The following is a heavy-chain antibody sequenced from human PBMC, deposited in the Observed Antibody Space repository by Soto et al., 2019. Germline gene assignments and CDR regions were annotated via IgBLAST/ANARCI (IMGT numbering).Heavy chain of an antibody. CDR2: FDPEAGET. Sequence: QVQLVQSGAEVKKPGASVKVSCKVSGYTLTELSMHWVRQAPGKGLEWMGGFDPEAGETIYAQKFQGRVTMTEDTSTDTAYMELSSLRSEDTAVYYCATERSSVFYDILTGYYERNFDYWGQGTLVTVSS. CDR1: GYTLTELS. V-gene: IGHV1-24*01. D-gene: IGHD3-9*01. J-gene: IGHJ4*02. CDR3: ATERSSVFYDILTGYYERNFDY.